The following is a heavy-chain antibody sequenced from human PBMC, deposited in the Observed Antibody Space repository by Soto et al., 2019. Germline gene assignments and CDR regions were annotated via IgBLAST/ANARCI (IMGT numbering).Heavy chain of an antibody. Sequence: EVQLVESGGGLVQPGGSLRLSCAASGFTFSSYSMNWVRQAPGKGLEWVSYISRSSGTIYYADSVKGRFTISRDIARNSLYLQMNSLRAEDTAVYYCARDAPPDDYWGQGTLVTVSS. J-gene: IGHJ4*02. CDR1: GFTFSSYS. V-gene: IGHV3-48*01. CDR2: ISRSSGTI. CDR3: ARDAPPDDY.